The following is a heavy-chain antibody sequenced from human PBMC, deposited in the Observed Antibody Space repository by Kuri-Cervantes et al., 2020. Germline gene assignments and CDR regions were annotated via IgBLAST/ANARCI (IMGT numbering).Heavy chain of an antibody. CDR1: GFTFSSYW. CDR3: AREYVVVVIDAFDI. Sequence: GGSLRLSCAASGFTFSSYWMSWVRQAPGKGLEWVSYISGSGSPISYTESVRGRFTISRDNAKNSLYLHMNNLRAEDTAVYYCAREYVVVVIDAFDIWGQGTMVTVSS. D-gene: IGHD2-15*01. CDR2: ISGSGSPI. V-gene: IGHV3-48*01. J-gene: IGHJ3*02.